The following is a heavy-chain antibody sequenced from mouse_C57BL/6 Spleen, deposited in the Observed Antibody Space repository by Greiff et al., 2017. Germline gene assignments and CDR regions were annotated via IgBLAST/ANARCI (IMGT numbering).Heavy chain of an antibody. Sequence: VQLQQSGAELVRPGASVTLSCKASGYTFTDYEMHWVKQTPVHGLEWIGAIDPETGGTAYNQKFKGKAILTADKSSSTAYMELRSLTSEDSAVYYCTPYYSNSYAMDYWGQGTSVTVSS. CDR1: GYTFTDYE. CDR2: IDPETGGT. D-gene: IGHD2-5*01. V-gene: IGHV1-15*01. CDR3: TPYYSNSYAMDY. J-gene: IGHJ4*01.